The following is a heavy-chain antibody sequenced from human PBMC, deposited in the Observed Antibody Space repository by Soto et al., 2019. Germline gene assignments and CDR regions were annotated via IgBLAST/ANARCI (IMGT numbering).Heavy chain of an antibody. CDR1: GYTCTRYD. D-gene: IGHD3-16*01. V-gene: IGHV1-8*01. CDR3: AREGVRGVAV. J-gene: IGHJ6*04. CDR2: MNPKRDNT. Sequence: QVQLVQSGAEVKKAGASVKVSCKASGYTCTRYDINWVRQATGQGLDWMGWMNPKRDNTGYAQKYKGRVTTTRNTTIRTAYMELSNLRAEGKAVYYCAREGVRGVAVWGEGTTVTLSS.